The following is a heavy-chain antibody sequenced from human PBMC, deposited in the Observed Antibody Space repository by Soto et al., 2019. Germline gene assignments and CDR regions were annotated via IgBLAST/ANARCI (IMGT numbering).Heavy chain of an antibody. CDR1: GFTVSNNH. CDR3: AGRLTTAASLDY. V-gene: IGHV3-53*01. D-gene: IGHD3-16*01. CDR2: VHGGGST. J-gene: IGHJ4*02. Sequence: VQLVESGGGLIQPGGSLRLSCAASGFTVSNNHMTWVRQAAGKGLELVSFVHGGGSTSYADSVKGRFTISSDNSKNTLYHQIDSLRAEDPAIYYCAGRLTTAASLDYWGRGTLVTVSS.